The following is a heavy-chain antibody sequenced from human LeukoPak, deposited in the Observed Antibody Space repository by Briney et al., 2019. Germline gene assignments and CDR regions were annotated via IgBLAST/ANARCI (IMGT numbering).Heavy chain of an antibody. V-gene: IGHV3-7*01. J-gene: IGHJ3*02. CDR2: IKQDGSEK. D-gene: IGHD3-22*01. CDR1: GFTFSSYW. CDR3: ARDSRYYYDSSGYYYVDAFDI. Sequence: GGSLRLSCAATGFTFSSYWMSWVRQAPGKGLEWVANIKQDGSEKYYVDSVKGRFTISRDNAKNSLYLQMNSLRAEDTAVYYCARDSRYYYDSSGYYYVDAFDIWGQGTMVTVSS.